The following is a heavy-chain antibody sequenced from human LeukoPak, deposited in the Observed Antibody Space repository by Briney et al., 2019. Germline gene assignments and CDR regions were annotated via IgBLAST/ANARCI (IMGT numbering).Heavy chain of an antibody. J-gene: IGHJ4*02. V-gene: IGHV3-23*01. CDR2: ISGSGGST. CDR3: AKPKTYYYDSSGYGDFDY. Sequence: PGGSLRLSCAAPGFTFSSYAMSWVRQAPGKGLEWVSAISGSGGSTYYADSVKGRFTISRDNSKNTLYLQMNSLRAEDTAVYYCAKPKTYYYDSSGYGDFDYWGQGTLVTVSS. CDR1: GFTFSSYA. D-gene: IGHD3-22*01.